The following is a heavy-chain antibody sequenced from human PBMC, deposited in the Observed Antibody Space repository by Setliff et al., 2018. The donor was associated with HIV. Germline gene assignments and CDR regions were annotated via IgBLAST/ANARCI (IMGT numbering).Heavy chain of an antibody. D-gene: IGHD5-12*01. CDR3: ASAPPDIVATNDYWYLDV. CDR1: RGTFKRYT. J-gene: IGHJ2*01. V-gene: IGHV1-69*13. CDR2: IIPMYGTT. Sequence: SVKVSCKASRGTFKRYTISWVRQAPGQGPERMGGIIPMYGTTKYAKKFQGRVTLTADESTSTAYMELSGLKSEDTALYYCASAPPDIVATNDYWYLDVWGRGTLVTVSS.